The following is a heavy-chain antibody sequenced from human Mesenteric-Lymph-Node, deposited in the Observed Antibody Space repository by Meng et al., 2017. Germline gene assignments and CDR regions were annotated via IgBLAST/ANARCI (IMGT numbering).Heavy chain of an antibody. D-gene: IGHD6-25*01. CDR2: TYYNSKWYN. J-gene: IGHJ4*02. CDR3: ARDPAAFDF. CDR1: GHSAPTNSAG. V-gene: IGHV6-1*01. Sequence: QVQSRPTGPGLVEPSRTLALPRPLHGHSAPTNSAGCNWVRPPPSGVLGWLGWTYYNSKWYNDYAESVKSRITINPDTSKNQFSLQLNSVTPEDTAVYYCARDPAAFDFWGQGILVTVSS.